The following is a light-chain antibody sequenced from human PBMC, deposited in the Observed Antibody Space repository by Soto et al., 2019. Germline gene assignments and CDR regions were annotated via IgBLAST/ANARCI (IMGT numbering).Light chain of an antibody. CDR3: QHFDDSLT. J-gene: IGKJ4*01. CDR2: GAS. V-gene: IGKV3-20*01. Sequence: EVVLTKSPGTLSLSPGERATLSCRASQSVDSSTLAWYQQKPGQAPRLLISGASKRATGTPDRFSGSGSGTYFTLTISRLEHEDFAVFYCQHFDDSLTFGGGTKVEIK. CDR1: QSVDSST.